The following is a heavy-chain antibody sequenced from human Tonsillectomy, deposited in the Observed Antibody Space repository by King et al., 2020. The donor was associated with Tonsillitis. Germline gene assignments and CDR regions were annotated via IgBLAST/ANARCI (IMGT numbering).Heavy chain of an antibody. J-gene: IGHJ4*02. V-gene: IGHV1-2*02. Sequence: KLVQSGAEVQKPGASVKVSCKASGYNFTGYYIHWVRQAPGQGLEWMGWINPNSGVTRYAQNFQGRVTMTRDTATSTAYMEVTKLKSDDTAVYYCANLEYWGQGTLVIVSS. CDR1: GYNFTGYY. CDR3: ANLEY. D-gene: IGHD1-14*01. CDR2: INPNSGVT.